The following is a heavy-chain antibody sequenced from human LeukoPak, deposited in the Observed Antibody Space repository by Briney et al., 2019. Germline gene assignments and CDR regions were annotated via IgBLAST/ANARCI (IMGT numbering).Heavy chain of an antibody. CDR3: ARGTKYNWNYIRNWFDP. D-gene: IGHD1-7*01. J-gene: IGHJ5*02. Sequence: SETLSLTCTVSGGSISSSIYYWGWIRQPPGKGLEWNGSIFYTGNTDYNPSLKSRVTISVDTSKNQFSLKLSSVTAADTAVYYCARGTKYNWNYIRNWFDPWGQGTLVTVSS. CDR1: GGSISSSIYY. CDR2: IFYTGNT. V-gene: IGHV4-39*01.